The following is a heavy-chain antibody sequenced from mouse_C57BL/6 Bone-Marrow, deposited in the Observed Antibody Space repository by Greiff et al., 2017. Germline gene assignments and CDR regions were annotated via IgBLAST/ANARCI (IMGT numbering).Heavy chain of an antibody. CDR3: ARWGPLGRSCDY. Sequence: QVQLQQPGAELVKPGASVTMSCKASGYTFTSYWITWVKQRPGQGLEWIGDIYPTSGRTNYNEKFKGKAILTVDTSSNTAYMQLSSLTSEDSAVFYCARWGPLGRSCDYWGQGTTLTVSS. CDR1: GYTFTSYW. D-gene: IGHD4-1*01. CDR2: IYPTSGRT. V-gene: IGHV1-55*01. J-gene: IGHJ2*01.